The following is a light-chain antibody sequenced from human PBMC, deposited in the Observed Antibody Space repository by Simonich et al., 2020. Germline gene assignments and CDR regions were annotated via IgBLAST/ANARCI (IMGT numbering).Light chain of an antibody. CDR2: DAS. Sequence: EIVLTQSPATLSLSPGERATLSCRARQSVSSYLAWYQQKPGQAPRLLIYDASNRATGIPARFSGSGSGTDFTLTISSLEPEDVAVYYCQQRSNWPPGYTFGQGTKLEIK. J-gene: IGKJ2*01. V-gene: IGKV3-11*01. CDR3: QQRSNWPPGYT. CDR1: QSVSSY.